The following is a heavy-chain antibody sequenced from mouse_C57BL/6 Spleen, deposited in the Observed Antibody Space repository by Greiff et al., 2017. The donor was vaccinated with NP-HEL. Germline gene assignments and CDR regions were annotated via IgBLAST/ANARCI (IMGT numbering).Heavy chain of an antibody. CDR3: ARAAQATVDY. J-gene: IGHJ2*01. V-gene: IGHV1-61*01. CDR2: IYPSDSET. D-gene: IGHD3-2*02. Sequence: QVQLQQPGAELVRPGSSVKLSCKASGYTFTSYWMDWVKQRPGQGLEWIGNIYPSDSETHYNQKFKDKATLTVDKSSSTAYMQLSSLTSDDSAVYYSARAAQATVDYWGQGTTLTVSS. CDR1: GYTFTSYW.